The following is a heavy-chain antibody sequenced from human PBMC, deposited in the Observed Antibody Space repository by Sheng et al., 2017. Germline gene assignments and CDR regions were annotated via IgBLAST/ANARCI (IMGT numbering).Heavy chain of an antibody. D-gene: IGHD3-22*01. V-gene: IGHV3-66*01. CDR2: LYAGGRT. CDR1: GFSVSTNY. CDR3: ARAVDYYQSSGPQYYFDL. Sequence: EVQLVESGGGLVQPGGSLRVACAATGFSVSTNYMTWVRQAPGKGLEWVSILYAGGRTFYGDSVKGRFSISRDNSKNTLFLQMNSLTVEDTAVYYCARAVDYYQSSGPQYYFDLWGQGTLVTVSS. J-gene: IGHJ4*02.